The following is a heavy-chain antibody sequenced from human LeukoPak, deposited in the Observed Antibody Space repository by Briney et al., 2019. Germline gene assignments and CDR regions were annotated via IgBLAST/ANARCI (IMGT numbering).Heavy chain of an antibody. CDR3: ARGVSDQN. CDR1: SGSFSGYY. J-gene: IGHJ4*02. CDR2: ISHSGTT. Sequence: LETLSLTCAVYSGSFSGYYWSWIRQSPGKGLEWIGEISHSGTTYYNPSLKSRVTISLDTSKNQFFLKLTSVTAADTAVYYCARGVSDQNWGQGTLVTVSS. V-gene: IGHV4-34*01.